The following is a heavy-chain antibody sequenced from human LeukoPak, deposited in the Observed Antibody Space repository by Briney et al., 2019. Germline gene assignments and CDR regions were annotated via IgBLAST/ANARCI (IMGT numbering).Heavy chain of an antibody. D-gene: IGHD3-10*01. CDR3: ARAPEYYYGSGRSWFDP. CDR1: GGSISGYY. CDR2: IYHSGST. J-gene: IGHJ5*02. Sequence: PSETLSLTCTVSGGSISGYYWGWIRQPPGKGLEWIGSIYHSGSTYYNPSLKSRVTISVDTSKNQFSLKLSSVTAADTAVYYCARAPEYYYGSGRSWFDPWGQGTLVTVSS. V-gene: IGHV4-38-2*02.